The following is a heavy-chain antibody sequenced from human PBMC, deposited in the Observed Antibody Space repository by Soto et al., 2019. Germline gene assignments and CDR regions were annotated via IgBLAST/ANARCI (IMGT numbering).Heavy chain of an antibody. Sequence: QVQLVESGGGVVQPGRSLRLSCAASGFTLSSHGMHWVRQAPGKGLEWVAVLSHDGSNKFYAVSVEGRFTISRDDSKNTWYLQMNSLRAEDTAMYYCAKENTFADYWGQGTLVTVSP. V-gene: IGHV3-30*18. D-gene: IGHD2-2*02. CDR1: GFTLSSHG. CDR3: AKENTFADY. CDR2: LSHDGSNK. J-gene: IGHJ4*02.